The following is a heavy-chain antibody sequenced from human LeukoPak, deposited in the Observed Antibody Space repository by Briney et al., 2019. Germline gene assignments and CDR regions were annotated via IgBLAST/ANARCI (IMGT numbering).Heavy chain of an antibody. D-gene: IGHD3-10*01. J-gene: IGHJ4*02. V-gene: IGHV1-3*01. CDR1: GYTFTEYA. CDR2: INAGNGNT. CDR3: ARDLRSSYYGSAATFDY. Sequence: GASVKVSCKASGYTFTEYAMHWVRLAPGHGLEWMGWINAGNGNTKYSQKFQGRVTITRDTSASTAYMELSSLRSEDTAVYYCARDLRSSYYGSAATFDYWGQGTLVTVSS.